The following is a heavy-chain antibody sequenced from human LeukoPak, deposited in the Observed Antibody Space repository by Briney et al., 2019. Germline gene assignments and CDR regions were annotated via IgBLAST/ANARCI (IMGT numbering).Heavy chain of an antibody. Sequence: SETLSLTCTVSGGSISSYYWSWIRQPPGNGLGWIGYIYYSGSTNYNPSPKSRGTISVDTSKNQFSLKLSSVTAADTAVYYCARGVTYDSSGFTWVYYFDYWGQGTLVTVSS. V-gene: IGHV4-59*01. CDR2: IYYSGST. CDR3: ARGVTYDSSGFTWVYYFDY. J-gene: IGHJ4*02. D-gene: IGHD3-22*01. CDR1: GGSISSYY.